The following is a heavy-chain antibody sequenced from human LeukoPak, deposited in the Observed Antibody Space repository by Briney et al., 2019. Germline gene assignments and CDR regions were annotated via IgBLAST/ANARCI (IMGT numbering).Heavy chain of an antibody. Sequence: PGGSLRLSCGASGFTFSSYSMNWVRQAPGKGLEWVSYISSSSSTIYYADSVKGRFTISRDNAKNSLYLQMNSLRAEDTAVYYCAKDPLPYCSSTSCYLFDYWGQGTLVTVSS. V-gene: IGHV3-48*01. J-gene: IGHJ4*02. CDR2: ISSSSSTI. CDR1: GFTFSSYS. D-gene: IGHD2-2*01. CDR3: AKDPLPYCSSTSCYLFDY.